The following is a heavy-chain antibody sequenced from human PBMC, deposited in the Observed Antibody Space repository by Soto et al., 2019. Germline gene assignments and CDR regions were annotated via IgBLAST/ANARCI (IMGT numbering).Heavy chain of an antibody. CDR1: GFAVSSKY. Sequence: EVQLVESGGGVVQPGGSLRLSCAASGFAVSSKYMSWVRQPPGREPEWVALFNNVSSIYYSESVKGRFTISRDSSKNTLDLQLNSLRAEDTAVYYCVRDDVYCGGGRCFGVPMDVWGKGTTVTVSS. CDR2: FNNVSSI. D-gene: IGHD2-15*01. V-gene: IGHV3-66*01. J-gene: IGHJ6*03. CDR3: VRDDVYCGGGRCFGVPMDV.